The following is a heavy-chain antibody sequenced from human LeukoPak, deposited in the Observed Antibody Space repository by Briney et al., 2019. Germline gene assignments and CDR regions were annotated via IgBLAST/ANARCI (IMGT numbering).Heavy chain of an antibody. CDR2: ISGSGGST. CDR3: AKGQRGGSGNYYFDY. CDR1: GFTFSSYW. Sequence: GGSLRLSCAASGFTFSSYWMSWVRQAPGKGLEWVSAISGSGGSTYYADSVKGRFTISRDNSKNTLYLQMNSLRAEDTAVYYCAKGQRGGSGNYYFDYWGQGTLVTVSS. V-gene: IGHV3-23*01. J-gene: IGHJ4*02. D-gene: IGHD3-10*01.